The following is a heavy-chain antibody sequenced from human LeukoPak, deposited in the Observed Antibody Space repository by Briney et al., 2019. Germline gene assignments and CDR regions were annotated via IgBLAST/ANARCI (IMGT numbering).Heavy chain of an antibody. CDR1: GFTFSSYE. V-gene: IGHV3-48*03. D-gene: IGHD4-23*01. Sequence: GGSLRLSCAASGFTFSSYEMNWVRQAPGKGLEWVSYISSSGSTIYYADSVKGRFTISRDNAKNSLYLQMNSLRAEDTAVYYCARDRGPVVNRRFDYWGQGTLVTVSS. CDR3: ARDRGPVVNRRFDY. CDR2: ISSSGSTI. J-gene: IGHJ4*02.